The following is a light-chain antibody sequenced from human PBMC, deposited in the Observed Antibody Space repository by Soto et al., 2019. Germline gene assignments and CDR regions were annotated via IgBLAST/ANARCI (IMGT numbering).Light chain of an antibody. CDR1: QNVNNY. CDR3: QQFAVAPWT. J-gene: IGKJ1*01. V-gene: IGKV3-20*01. CDR2: SAS. Sequence: EIVLTQSPGTLSLSPGQRATLSCRASQNVNNYLAWYQHKPGQAPRLLIYSASSRATGIPDRISGSGSGTDFTLNISRLEPDDFAVYYCQQFAVAPWTFGQGTKVQLK.